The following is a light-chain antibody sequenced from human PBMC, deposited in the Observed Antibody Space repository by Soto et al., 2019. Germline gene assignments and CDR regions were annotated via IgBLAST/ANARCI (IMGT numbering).Light chain of an antibody. CDR3: SSYTSSSTWV. J-gene: IGLJ3*02. CDR2: EVS. Sequence: QSVLTQPASVSGSPGQSITISCTGTSSDVGDYNFVSWYQLHPDKAPKLMIFEVSNRPSGVSNRFSGSKSGNTASLTISGLQAEDEADYYCSSYTSSSTWVFGGGTKVTVL. V-gene: IGLV2-14*01. CDR1: SSDVGDYNF.